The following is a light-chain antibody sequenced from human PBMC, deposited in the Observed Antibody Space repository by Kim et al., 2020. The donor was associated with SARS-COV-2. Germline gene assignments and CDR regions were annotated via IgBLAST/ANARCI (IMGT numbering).Light chain of an antibody. CDR2: EVS. Sequence: QSALTQPPSASGSPGQSVTISCTETSSDVGGYNYVSWYQQHPGKAPKLMIYEVSKRPSGVPDRFSGSKSGNTASLTVSGLQAEDEADYYCSSYAGSNDHWVFGGGTKLTVL. CDR3: SSYAGSNDHWV. J-gene: IGLJ3*02. V-gene: IGLV2-8*01. CDR1: SSDVGGYNY.